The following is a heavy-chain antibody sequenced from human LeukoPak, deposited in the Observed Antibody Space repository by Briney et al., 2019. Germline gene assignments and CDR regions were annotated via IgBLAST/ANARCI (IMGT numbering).Heavy chain of an antibody. V-gene: IGHV4-59*01. Sequence: PSETLSLTCTVSGGSISSYYWSWIRQPPGKGLEWIGYIYYSGSTNYNPSLKSRVTISVDTSKNQFSLKLSSVTAADTAVYYCARGSGIAAAGLRYYYYGMDVWGQGTTVTVSS. D-gene: IGHD6-13*01. J-gene: IGHJ6*02. CDR3: ARGSGIAAAGLRYYYYGMDV. CDR1: GGSISSYY. CDR2: IYYSGST.